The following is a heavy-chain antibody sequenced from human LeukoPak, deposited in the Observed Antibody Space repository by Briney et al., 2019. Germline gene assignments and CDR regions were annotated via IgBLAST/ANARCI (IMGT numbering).Heavy chain of an antibody. Sequence: ETLSLTCAVYGGSFSGYYWSWIRQPPGKGLEWVANIKQDGSEKYYVDSVKGRFTISRDNAKNSLYLQMNSLRAEDTAVYYCARSQVGATSGYAFDIWGQGTMVTVSS. J-gene: IGHJ3*02. CDR2: IKQDGSEK. D-gene: IGHD1-26*01. V-gene: IGHV3-7*01. CDR3: ARSQVGATSGYAFDI. CDR1: GGSFSGYY.